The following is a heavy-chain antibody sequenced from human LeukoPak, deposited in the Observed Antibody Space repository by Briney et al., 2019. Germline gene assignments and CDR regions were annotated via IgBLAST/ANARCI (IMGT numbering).Heavy chain of an antibody. V-gene: IGHV3-30*02. CDR1: GFTFSSYG. CDR2: IRYDGSNK. D-gene: IGHD2-2*01. CDR3: AKDQQKRWSSTFDY. Sequence: GGSLRLSCAASGFTFSSYGVHWVRQTPGKGLEWVAFIRYDGSNKYYADSVKGRFTISRDNSKNTLYLQMNSLRAEDTAVYYCAKDQQKRWSSTFDYWGQGTLVTVSS. J-gene: IGHJ4*02.